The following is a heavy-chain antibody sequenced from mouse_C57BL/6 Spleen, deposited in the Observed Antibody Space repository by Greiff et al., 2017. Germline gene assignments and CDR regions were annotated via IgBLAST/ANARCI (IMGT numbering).Heavy chain of an antibody. CDR3: TGIYYYGSSPGWFAY. Sequence: VQLQQSGTVLARPGASVKMSCKTSGYTFTSYWMHWVKQRPGQGLEWIGAIYPGNSDTSYNQKFKGKAKLTAVTSASTAYMELSSLTNEDSAVYYCTGIYYYGSSPGWFAYWGQGTLGTVSA. J-gene: IGHJ3*01. D-gene: IGHD1-1*01. CDR1: GYTFTSYW. CDR2: IYPGNSDT. V-gene: IGHV1-5*01.